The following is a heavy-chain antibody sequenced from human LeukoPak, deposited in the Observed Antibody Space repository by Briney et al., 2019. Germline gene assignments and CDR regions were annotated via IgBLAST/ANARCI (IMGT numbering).Heavy chain of an antibody. CDR3: ARDLALGYCPSSSCSSPLFDY. Sequence: SETLSLTCTVSGGSISSYYWSWIRQPAGKGLEWIGRIHATGGTRYNPSLKSRITMSLDASKNQFTLKLSSVTAADTAVYYCARDLALGYCPSSSCSSPLFDYWGQGTLVTVSS. V-gene: IGHV4-4*07. J-gene: IGHJ4*02. D-gene: IGHD2-2*01. CDR2: IHATGGT. CDR1: GGSISSYY.